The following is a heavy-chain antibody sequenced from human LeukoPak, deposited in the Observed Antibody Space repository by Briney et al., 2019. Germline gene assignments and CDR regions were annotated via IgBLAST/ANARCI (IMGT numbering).Heavy chain of an antibody. CDR1: GASISSGSYY. V-gene: IGHV4-61*02. J-gene: IGHJ4*02. Sequence: PSETLSLTCTVSGASISSGSYYWSWIRQPAGKGLEWIGRVYTSGSTNYNPSLKSRVTISVGTSKTQFSLKVTSVTTADTAVYYCAKGRKDFDTNLGPFDSWGQGILVTVSS. D-gene: IGHD3-9*01. CDR3: AKGRKDFDTNLGPFDS. CDR2: VYTSGST.